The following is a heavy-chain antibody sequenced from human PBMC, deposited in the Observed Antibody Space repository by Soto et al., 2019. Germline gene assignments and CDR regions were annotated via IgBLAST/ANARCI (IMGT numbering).Heavy chain of an antibody. CDR3: ARYDTGGYALAY. CDR2: IYYTGSS. CDR1: GGSISPYF. J-gene: IGHJ4*02. Sequence: SETLSLTCTVFGGSISPYFWSWIRQPPGKGLEWIGYIYYTGSSNSNPSLESRVTISVDTSKNQLSLKLSSVTVADTAVYFCARYDTGGYALAYWGQGTLVTVSS. V-gene: IGHV4-59*08. D-gene: IGHD3-22*01.